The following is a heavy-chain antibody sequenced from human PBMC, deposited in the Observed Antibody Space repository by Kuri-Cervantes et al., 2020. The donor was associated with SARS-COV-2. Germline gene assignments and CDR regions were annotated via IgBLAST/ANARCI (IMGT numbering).Heavy chain of an antibody. V-gene: IGHV3-30*03. CDR1: GLLVSNSC. J-gene: IGHJ4*02. Sequence: GESLKISCAASGLLVSNSCVSWVRQPPGKGLEWVAVISYDESNKYYADSVKGRFTISRDNSKNTLYLQMNSLRAEDTAVYYCARDSGSGWSPWGQGTLVTVSS. CDR2: ISYDESNK. CDR3: ARDSGSGWSP. D-gene: IGHD6-19*01.